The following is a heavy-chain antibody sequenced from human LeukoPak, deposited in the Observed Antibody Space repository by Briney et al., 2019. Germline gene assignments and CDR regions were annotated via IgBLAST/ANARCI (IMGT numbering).Heavy chain of an antibody. CDR1: GGSISSYY. J-gene: IGHJ5*02. D-gene: IGHD3-10*01. CDR3: GRGYSYNWFDP. Sequence: SETLSLTCTVSGGSISSYYWSWIRQPPGKGLECIGRIYTSGSTNYNPSLKSRVTMSVDTSKNQFSLKLSSVTAADTAVYYCGRGYSYNWFDPWGQGTLVTVSS. V-gene: IGHV4-4*07. CDR2: IYTSGST.